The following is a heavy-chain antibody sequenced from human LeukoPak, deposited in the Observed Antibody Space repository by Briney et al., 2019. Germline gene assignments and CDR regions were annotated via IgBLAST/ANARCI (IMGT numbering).Heavy chain of an antibody. CDR3: ARVFRGLLGGSYYYFDS. D-gene: IGHD3-10*01. V-gene: IGHV1-69*13. J-gene: IGHJ4*02. Sequence: ASVKVSCKVSGGPFSRYAISWVRQAPGQGLEWMGGILPSFGTANYAQKFQVRATITADESTGTAYMELSSLRSEDTAVYYCARVFRGLLGGSYYYFDSWGQGTLVAVSS. CDR1: GGPFSRYA. CDR2: ILPSFGTA.